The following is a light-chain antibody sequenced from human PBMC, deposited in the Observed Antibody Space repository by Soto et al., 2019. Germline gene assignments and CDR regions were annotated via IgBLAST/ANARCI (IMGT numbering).Light chain of an antibody. Sequence: DIQVTQSPSTLSASVGDRVTITCRASESISDFLAWYQQKPGKAPKLLIYKASILESGVPSRFSGSGSGTEFTLTVSSLQPDDFASYYCQQYNSYSRTFGPGTKVDIK. CDR3: QQYNSYSRT. J-gene: IGKJ1*01. CDR2: KAS. V-gene: IGKV1-5*03. CDR1: ESISDF.